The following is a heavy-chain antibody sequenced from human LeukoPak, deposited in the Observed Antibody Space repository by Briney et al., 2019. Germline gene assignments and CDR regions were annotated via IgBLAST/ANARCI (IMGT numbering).Heavy chain of an antibody. CDR1: GFTFSSYA. V-gene: IGHV3-23*01. J-gene: IGHJ3*02. CDR2: ISGSGGST. D-gene: IGHD3-3*01. CDR3: AKLDTIFGGLSLDVWSDAFDI. Sequence: GGSLRLSCAASGFTFSSYAMSWVRQAPGKGLEWVSAISGSGGSTYCADSVKGRFTISRDNSKNTLYLQMNSLRAEDTAVYYCAKLDTIFGGLSLDVWSDAFDIWGQGTMVTVSS.